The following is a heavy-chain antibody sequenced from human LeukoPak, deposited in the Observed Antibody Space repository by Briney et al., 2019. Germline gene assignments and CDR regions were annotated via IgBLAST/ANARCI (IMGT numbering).Heavy chain of an antibody. D-gene: IGHD6-13*01. CDR3: ARVRIAAANYYYYGMDV. J-gene: IGHJ6*02. CDR1: GGSFSGYY. CDR2: VTHSGST. Sequence: PSETLSLTCGVYGGSFSGYYWTWIRQPPGKGLEWIGEVTHSGSTNYNPSLKSRVTISVDTSKNQFSLKLSSVTAADTAVYYCARVRIAAANYYYYGMDVWGQGTTVTVS. V-gene: IGHV4-34*01.